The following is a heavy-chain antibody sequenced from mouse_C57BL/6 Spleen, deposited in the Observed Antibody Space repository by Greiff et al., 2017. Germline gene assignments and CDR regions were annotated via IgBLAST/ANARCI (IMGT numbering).Heavy chain of an antibody. Sequence: QVQLQQSGAELVKPGASVKISCKASGYAFSSYWMNWVKQRPGKGLEWIGQIYPGDGDTNYNGKFTGKATLTADKSSSTAYMKLSSRTSEDSAVYFCARSYYDYGEAWFAYWGQGTLVTVSA. CDR1: GYAFSSYW. J-gene: IGHJ3*01. CDR2: IYPGDGDT. V-gene: IGHV1-80*01. CDR3: ARSYYDYGEAWFAY. D-gene: IGHD2-4*01.